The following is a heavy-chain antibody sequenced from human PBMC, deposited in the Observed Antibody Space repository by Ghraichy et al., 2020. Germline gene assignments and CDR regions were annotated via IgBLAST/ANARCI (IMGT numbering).Heavy chain of an antibody. Sequence: SETLSLTCTVSGGSISSYYWSWIRQPPGKGLEWIGYIYYSGSTNYNPSLKSRVTISVDTSKNQFSLKLSSVTAADTAVYYCARDRNTYYYDSSGYSGFDPWGQGTLVTVSS. V-gene: IGHV4-59*01. CDR2: IYYSGST. D-gene: IGHD3-22*01. J-gene: IGHJ5*02. CDR3: ARDRNTYYYDSSGYSGFDP. CDR1: GGSISSYY.